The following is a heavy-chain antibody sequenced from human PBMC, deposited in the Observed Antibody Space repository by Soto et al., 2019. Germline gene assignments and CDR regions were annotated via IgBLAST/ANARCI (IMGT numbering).Heavy chain of an antibody. CDR2: IIPILGIA. V-gene: IGHV1-69*04. D-gene: IGHD5-12*01. CDR1: GGTFSSYT. J-gene: IGHJ6*02. Sequence: SVKGSCKASGGTFSSYTISWVRQAPGQGLEWMGRIIPILGIANYAQKFQGRVTITADKSTSTAYMELSSLRSEDTAVYYCARDTSGYPTPYYYYGMDVWGQGTTVTVSS. CDR3: ARDTSGYPTPYYYYGMDV.